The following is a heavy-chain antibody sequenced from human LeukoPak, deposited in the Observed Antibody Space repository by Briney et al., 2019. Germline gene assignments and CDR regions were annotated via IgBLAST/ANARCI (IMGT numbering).Heavy chain of an antibody. Sequence: ASVKVSCKASGCTFTSYGISWVRQAPGQGLEWMGWISAYNGNTNYAQKLQGRVTVTTDTSTSTAYMELRSLRSDDTAVYYCARGYSGYDLADYWGQGTLVTVSS. CDR2: ISAYNGNT. J-gene: IGHJ4*02. CDR3: ARGYSGYDLADY. D-gene: IGHD5-12*01. V-gene: IGHV1-18*01. CDR1: GCTFTSYG.